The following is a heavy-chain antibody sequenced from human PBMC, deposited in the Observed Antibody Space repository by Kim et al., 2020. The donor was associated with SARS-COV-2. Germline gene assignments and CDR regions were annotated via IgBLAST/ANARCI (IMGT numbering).Heavy chain of an antibody. CDR2: IWYDGSNK. CDR1: GFTFSSYG. D-gene: IGHD6-19*01. CDR3: ARDRLAVAGTEFSFDY. J-gene: IGHJ4*02. Sequence: GGSLRLSCAASGFTFSSYGMHWVRQAPGKGLEWVAVIWYDGSNKYYADSVKGRFTISRDNSKNTLYLQMNSLRAEDTAVYYCARDRLAVAGTEFSFDYWGQGTLVTVSS. V-gene: IGHV3-33*08.